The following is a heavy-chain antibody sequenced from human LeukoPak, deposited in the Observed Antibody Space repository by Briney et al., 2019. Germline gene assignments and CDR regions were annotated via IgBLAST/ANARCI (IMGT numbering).Heavy chain of an antibody. Sequence: GGSLRLSCAASGFTFSSHAMSWVRQAPGKGLEWVSAISGSGGSTYYADSVKGRFTISRDNSKNTLYLQMNSLRAEDTAAYYCAKPLGYCSSTSCHIYDYWGQGTLVTVFS. V-gene: IGHV3-23*01. J-gene: IGHJ4*02. CDR2: ISGSGGST. D-gene: IGHD2-2*02. CDR1: GFTFSSHA. CDR3: AKPLGYCSSTSCHIYDY.